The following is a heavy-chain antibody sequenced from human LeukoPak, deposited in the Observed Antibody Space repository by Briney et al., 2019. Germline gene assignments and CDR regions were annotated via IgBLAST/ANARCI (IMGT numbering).Heavy chain of an antibody. CDR1: GGSISSYY. CDR3: ARGGGGYAFDY. J-gene: IGHJ4*02. V-gene: IGHV4-59*01. Sequence: SETLSLTCTVSGGSISSYYWSWIRQPPGKGLEWIGYIYYSGSTNYNPSLRSRVTISVDTSKNQFSLKLSSVTAADTAVYYCARGGGGYAFDYWGQGTLVTVSS. CDR2: IYYSGST. D-gene: IGHD3-16*01.